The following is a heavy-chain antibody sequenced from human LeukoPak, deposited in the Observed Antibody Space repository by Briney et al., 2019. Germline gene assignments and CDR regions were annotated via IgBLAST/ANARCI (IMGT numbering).Heavy chain of an antibody. J-gene: IGHJ4*02. Sequence: LETLSLTCAVYGGSFSGYYWSWIRQPPGKGLEWIGEINQSGSTNYNPSLKSRVTISVDTSKNQFSLKLSSVAAADTAVYYCARVYWSKKVGATNADYWGQGTLVTVSS. CDR2: INQSGST. CDR1: GGSFSGYY. CDR3: ARVYWSKKVGATNADY. D-gene: IGHD1-26*01. V-gene: IGHV4-34*01.